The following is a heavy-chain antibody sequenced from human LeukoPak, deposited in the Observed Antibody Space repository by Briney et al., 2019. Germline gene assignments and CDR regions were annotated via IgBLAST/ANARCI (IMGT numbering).Heavy chain of an antibody. J-gene: IGHJ5*02. CDR1: GGTFSSYA. Sequence: SVKVSCKASGGTFSSYAISWVRQAPGQGLEWMGGIIPIFGTANYAQKFRGRVTITTDESTSTAYMELSGLRSEDTAVYYCARGYCSSTSCYTNWFDPWGQGTLVTVSS. CDR2: IIPIFGTA. CDR3: ARGYCSSTSCYTNWFDP. D-gene: IGHD2-2*02. V-gene: IGHV1-69*05.